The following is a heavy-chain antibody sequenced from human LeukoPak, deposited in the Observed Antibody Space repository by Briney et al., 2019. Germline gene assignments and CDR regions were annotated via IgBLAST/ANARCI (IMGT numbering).Heavy chain of an antibody. Sequence: SETLSLTCAADGGSFRAYYWTWIRQPPGKGPEWIGEIHHGENTNQNPSLKTRVIISIDTSKNQFSLNLSSVTAADTAVYYCARGLVGGYDFDYWGQGTLVTVSS. V-gene: IGHV4-34*01. CDR3: ARGLVGGYDFDY. D-gene: IGHD3-22*01. CDR2: IHHGENT. CDR1: GGSFRAYY. J-gene: IGHJ4*02.